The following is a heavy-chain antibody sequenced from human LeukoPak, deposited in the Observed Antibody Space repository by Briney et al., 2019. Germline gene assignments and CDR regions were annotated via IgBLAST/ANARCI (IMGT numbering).Heavy chain of an antibody. J-gene: IGHJ6*03. CDR3: ARQCVNSSGWYLGGYYMDV. D-gene: IGHD6-19*01. CDR2: IYYSGGT. Sequence: PSETLSLTCTVSGGSISSSSYYWGWIRQPPGKGLEWIGSIYYSGGTYYNPSLKSRVTISVDTSKNQFSLKLSSVTAADTAVYYCARQCVNSSGWYLGGYYMDVWGKGTTVTVSS. V-gene: IGHV4-39*01. CDR1: GGSISSSSYY.